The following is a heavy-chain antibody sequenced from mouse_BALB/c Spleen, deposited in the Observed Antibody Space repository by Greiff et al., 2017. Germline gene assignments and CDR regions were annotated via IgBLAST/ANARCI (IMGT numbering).Heavy chain of an antibody. Sequence: QRVESGGGLVQPGGSRKLSCAASGFTFSSFGMHWVRQAPEKGLEWVAYISCGSSTLYYADTVKGRFTISRDNPKNTLFLQMTSLRSEDTAMYYCAGYYGSSLWFAYWGQGTLVTVSA. CDR2: ISCGSSTL. D-gene: IGHD1-1*01. J-gene: IGHJ3*01. CDR1: GFTFSSFG. CDR3: AGYYGSSLWFAY. V-gene: IGHV5-17*02.